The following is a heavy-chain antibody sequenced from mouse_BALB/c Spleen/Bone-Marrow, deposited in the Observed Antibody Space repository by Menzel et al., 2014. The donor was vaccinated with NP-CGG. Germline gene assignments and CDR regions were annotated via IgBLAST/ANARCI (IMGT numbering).Heavy chain of an antibody. CDR1: GYTFTDYE. J-gene: IGHJ4*01. Sequence: LVESGAELVRPGASVTLSCKASGYTFTDYEMHWVKQTPVHGLEWIGAIDPETGGTAYNQKFKGKATLTADKSSSTAYMELRSLTSEDSAVYYCTRHWDYAMDYWGQETSVTVSS. CDR3: TRHWDYAMDY. CDR2: IDPETGGT. D-gene: IGHD4-1*01. V-gene: IGHV1-15*01.